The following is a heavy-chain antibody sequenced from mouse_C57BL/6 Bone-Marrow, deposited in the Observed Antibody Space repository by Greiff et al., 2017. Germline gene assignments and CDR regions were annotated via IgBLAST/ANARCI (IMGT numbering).Heavy chain of an antibody. CDR2: IWSGGST. CDR3: ARMVTTMDFDY. J-gene: IGHJ2*01. Sequence: QVQLKESGPGLVQPSQSLSITCTVSGFSLTSYGVHWVRQSPGKGLEWLGVIWSGGSTDYNAAFISRLSISKDNSKSQVFFKMNSLQADDTAIYYCARMVTTMDFDYWGQGTTLTVSS. CDR1: GFSLTSYG. D-gene: IGHD2-2*01. V-gene: IGHV2-2*01.